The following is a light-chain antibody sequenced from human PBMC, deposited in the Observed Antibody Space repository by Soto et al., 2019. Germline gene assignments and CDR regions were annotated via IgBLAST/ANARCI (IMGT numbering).Light chain of an antibody. Sequence: DIKMNQSPSSVSASVGDRVTITCRASQSISSYLNWYQQKPGKAPKLLIYAASSLQSGVPSRFSGSGSGTDFTLTISSLQPEDFATYYCQQSYGTPLTFGGGTKVDIK. CDR2: AAS. J-gene: IGKJ4*01. CDR1: QSISSY. CDR3: QQSYGTPLT. V-gene: IGKV1-39*01.